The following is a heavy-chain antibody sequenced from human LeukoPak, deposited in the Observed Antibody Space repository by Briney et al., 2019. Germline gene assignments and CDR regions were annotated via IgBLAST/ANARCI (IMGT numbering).Heavy chain of an antibody. CDR2: ISYDGSNK. Sequence: GRSLRLSCAASGFTFSSYGMHWVRQAPGKGLEWVAVISYDGSNKYYADSVKGRFTISSDNSKNTLYLQMNSLRAEDTAVYYCATLGDGDYGGDYYGMDVWGQGTTVTVSS. D-gene: IGHD4-17*01. V-gene: IGHV3-30*03. CDR1: GFTFSSYG. J-gene: IGHJ6*02. CDR3: ATLGDGDYGGDYYGMDV.